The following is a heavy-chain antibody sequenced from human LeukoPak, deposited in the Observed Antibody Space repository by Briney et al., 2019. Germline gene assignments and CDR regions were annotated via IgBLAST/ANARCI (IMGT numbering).Heavy chain of an antibody. J-gene: IGHJ4*02. CDR3: ARESVAGRGDFDY. CDR1: GGSISSYY. V-gene: IGHV4-59*12. D-gene: IGHD6-19*01. Sequence: SETLSLTCTVSGGSISSYYWSWIRQPPGKGLEWIGYIYYSESTNYNPSLKSRVTISVDTSKNQFSLKLSSVTAADTAVYYCARESVAGRGDFDYWGQGTLVTVSS. CDR2: IYYSEST.